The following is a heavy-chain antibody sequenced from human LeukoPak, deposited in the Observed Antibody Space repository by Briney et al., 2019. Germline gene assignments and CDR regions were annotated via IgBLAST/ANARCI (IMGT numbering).Heavy chain of an antibody. CDR2: ISYDGSNK. CDR3: ARSGTTSSWYPGDYCDY. J-gene: IGHJ4*02. Sequence: AGGSLRLSCAASGFTFSSYAMHWVRQAPGKGLEWVAVISYDGSNKYYADSVKGRFTISRDNSKNTLYLQMNSLRAEDTAVYYCARSGTTSSWYPGDYCDYWGQGTLVTVS. CDR1: GFTFSSYA. D-gene: IGHD6-13*01. V-gene: IGHV3-30-3*01.